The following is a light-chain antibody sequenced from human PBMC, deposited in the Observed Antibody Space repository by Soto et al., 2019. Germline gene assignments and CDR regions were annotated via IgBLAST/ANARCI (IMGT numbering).Light chain of an antibody. CDR2: GAS. J-gene: IGKJ2*01. CDR3: QQYNNWPYT. Sequence: EILMTPSPATLSVSAGERATLSCGAGQSVSSNSAWYQQKPGQAPRLLIYGASTRATGIPARFSGSGSGTEFTLTISSLQSEDFEVYYCQQYNNWPYTFGQGTKVDIK. V-gene: IGKV3-15*01. CDR1: QSVSSN.